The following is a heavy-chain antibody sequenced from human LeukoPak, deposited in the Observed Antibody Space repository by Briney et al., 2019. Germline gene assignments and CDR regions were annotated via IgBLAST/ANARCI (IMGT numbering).Heavy chain of an antibody. CDR2: MNPNSGNT. V-gene: IGHV1-8*01. CDR1: GYTFTSYD. D-gene: IGHD3-22*01. CDR3: ARAYYYDSRGAFDI. J-gene: IGHJ3*02. Sequence: ASVKVSCKASGYTFTSYDINWVRQATGQGLEWMGWMNPNSGNTGYAQKFQGRVTMTRNTSISTAYMELSSLRSGDTAVYYCARAYYYDSRGAFDIWGQGTMVTVSS.